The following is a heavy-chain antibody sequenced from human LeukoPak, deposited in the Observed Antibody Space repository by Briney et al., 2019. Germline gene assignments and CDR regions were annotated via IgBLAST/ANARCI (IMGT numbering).Heavy chain of an antibody. CDR2: INPNSGGT. V-gene: IGHV1-2*02. CDR1: GYTFTGYY. CDR3: ARGRGYCSSTSCYTLYYFDY. D-gene: IGHD2-2*02. J-gene: IGHJ4*02. Sequence: ASVKVSCKASGYTFTGYYMHWVRQAPGQGLEWMGWINPNSGGTNYAQKFQGRVTMTRDTSISTAYMELSRLRSDDTAVYYCARGRGYCSSTSCYTLYYFDYWGQGTLVTVSS.